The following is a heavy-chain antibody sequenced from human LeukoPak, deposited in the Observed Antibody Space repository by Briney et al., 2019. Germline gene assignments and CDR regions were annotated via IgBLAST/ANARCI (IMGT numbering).Heavy chain of an antibody. CDR3: ARGPNRYYYDSSGYPDY. J-gene: IGHJ4*02. CDR1: GGSFSGYY. CDR2: ISHSGST. D-gene: IGHD3-22*01. V-gene: IGHV4-34*01. Sequence: SETLSLTCAVYGGSFSGYYWSWIRQPPGKGLEWIGEISHSGSTNYNPSLKSRVTISVDTSKNQFSLKLSSVTAADTAVYYCARGPNRYYYDSSGYPDYWGQGTLVTVSS.